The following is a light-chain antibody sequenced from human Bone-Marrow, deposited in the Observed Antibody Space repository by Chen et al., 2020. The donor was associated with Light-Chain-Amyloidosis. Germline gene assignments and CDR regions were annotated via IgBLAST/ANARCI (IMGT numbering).Light chain of an antibody. J-gene: IGLJ2*01. CDR2: GNN. CDR1: DANIGTGYD. Sequence: SVLTQPPSVSGAPGQRVTISCTGSDANIGTGYDVQWYQQLPGEAPKLLIYGNNKRPSGVPARFSGSRSGTSASLAITGLQAEDEADYYCQSYDSSLIGSLFGGGTKLTVL. CDR3: QSYDSSLIGSL. V-gene: IGLV1-40*01.